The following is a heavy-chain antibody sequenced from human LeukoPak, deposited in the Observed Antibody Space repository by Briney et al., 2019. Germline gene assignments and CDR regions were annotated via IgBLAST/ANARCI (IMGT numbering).Heavy chain of an antibody. Sequence: ASVKVSCKASGYTFTNYYIHWVRQAPGQGLEWMGLINPGGDNTDYAQNFQGRVTMTRDTSTSTVYMGLSSLRSEDTAVYYCARGPSFDYWGQGTLVTVSS. CDR2: INPGGDNT. J-gene: IGHJ4*02. CDR3: ARGPSFDY. CDR1: GYTFTNYY. V-gene: IGHV1-46*01.